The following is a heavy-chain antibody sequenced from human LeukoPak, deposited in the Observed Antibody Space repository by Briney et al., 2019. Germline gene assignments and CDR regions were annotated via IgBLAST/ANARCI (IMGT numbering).Heavy chain of an antibody. Sequence: PGGSLRLSCAASGFTFSSYSMNWVRQAPGKGLEWVSSISSSSSYIYYADSVKGRFTISRDNAKNSLYLQMNSLRAEDTAVYYCAREPGNGYYYGSGSDAGFDYWGQGTLVTVSS. V-gene: IGHV3-21*01. J-gene: IGHJ4*02. D-gene: IGHD3-10*01. CDR3: AREPGNGYYYGSGSDAGFDY. CDR2: ISSSSSYI. CDR1: GFTFSSYS.